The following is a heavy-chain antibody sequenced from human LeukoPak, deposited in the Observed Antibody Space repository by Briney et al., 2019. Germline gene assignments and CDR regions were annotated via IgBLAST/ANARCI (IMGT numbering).Heavy chain of an antibody. V-gene: IGHV3-7*01. CDR1: GFTFSRHY. J-gene: IGHJ6*02. CDR3: ARDDGSGSYITPLYYYYYGMDV. Sequence: GGSLRLSCAASGFTFSRHYMTWVRQAPGKGLEWVASINQDGSEKSYVDSVKGRFTISRDNAKNSLYLQMNSLRAEDTAVYYCARDDGSGSYITPLYYYYYGMDVWGQGTTVTVSS. CDR2: INQDGSEK. D-gene: IGHD3-10*01.